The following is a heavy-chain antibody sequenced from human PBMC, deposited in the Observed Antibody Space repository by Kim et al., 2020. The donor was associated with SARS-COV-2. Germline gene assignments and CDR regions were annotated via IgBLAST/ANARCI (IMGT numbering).Heavy chain of an antibody. V-gene: IGHV3-66*04. J-gene: IGHJ5*02. Sequence: GGSLRLSCVASGFTVSRDYINWVRQAPGKGLEWVAIIYTDGRTSYADSVKGRFTISRDNSKSTISLEMNCLRAEDTAVYYCARHDWFDPWGQGTLVSVSS. CDR3: ARHDWFDP. CDR1: GFTVSRDY. CDR2: IYTDGRT.